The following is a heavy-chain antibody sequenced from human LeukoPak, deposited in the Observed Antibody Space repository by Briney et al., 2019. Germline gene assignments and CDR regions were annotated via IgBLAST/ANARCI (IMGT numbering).Heavy chain of an antibody. CDR3: ATRLRLIQGMVALH. J-gene: IGHJ4*02. CDR1: GFTFSSYA. CDR2: ISGSGGST. D-gene: IGHD1-26*01. V-gene: IGHV3-23*01. Sequence: GGSLRLSCAASGFTFSSYAMSWVRQAPGKGLEWVSAISGSGGSTYYADSVKGRFTISRDNSKNTLYLQMNSLRAEDTAVYYCATRLRLIQGMVALHWGQGTLVTVSS.